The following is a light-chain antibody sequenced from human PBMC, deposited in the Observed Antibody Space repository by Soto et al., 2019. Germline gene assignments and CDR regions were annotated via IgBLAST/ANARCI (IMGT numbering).Light chain of an antibody. CDR2: GAS. CDR3: QQYGSSRT. Sequence: DIVLTQSPGTLSLSPGEIATLSCRASETVSSSFLAWYQQKPGQAPRLLIYGASSRATGIPDRFSGSGSGTDFTLTISRLEPEDFAVYYCQQYGSSRTFGQGTKVDIK. CDR1: ETVSSSF. J-gene: IGKJ1*01. V-gene: IGKV3-20*01.